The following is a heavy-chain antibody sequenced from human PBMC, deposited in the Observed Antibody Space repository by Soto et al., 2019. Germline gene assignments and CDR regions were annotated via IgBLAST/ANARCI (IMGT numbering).Heavy chain of an antibody. CDR1: GFTFDDYA. Sequence: EVQLVESGGGLVQPGRSLRLSCAASGFTFDDYAMHWVRQAPGKGLEWVSGISWNSGSIGYADSVKGRFTISRDNAKNSLYLQMNRLRAEDTALYYCAKDGGASGYGDAFDIWGQGTMVTVSS. D-gene: IGHD5-12*01. V-gene: IGHV3-9*01. CDR3: AKDGGASGYGDAFDI. J-gene: IGHJ3*02. CDR2: ISWNSGSI.